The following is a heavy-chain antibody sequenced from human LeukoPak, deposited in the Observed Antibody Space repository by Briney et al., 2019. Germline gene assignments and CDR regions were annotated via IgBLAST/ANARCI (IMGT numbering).Heavy chain of an antibody. CDR2: IDGSGAST. V-gene: IGHV3-23*01. J-gene: IGHJ4*02. Sequence: GGSLRLSCAASGLTFSTYDMSWVRQAPGKGLEWVSAIDGSGASTYYADTVKGRFTISRDNSKNTVDLEMNSLRAEDTSVYYCASILYSRGSYGGYWGQGTLVTVSS. D-gene: IGHD6-19*01. CDR3: ASILYSRGSYGGY. CDR1: GLTFSTYD.